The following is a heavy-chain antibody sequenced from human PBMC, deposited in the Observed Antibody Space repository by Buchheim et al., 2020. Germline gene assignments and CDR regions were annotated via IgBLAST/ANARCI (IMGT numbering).Heavy chain of an antibody. CDR3: ARGRTNDFWSGYYLGTETNNWFDP. D-gene: IGHD3-3*01. Sequence: QVQLQQWGAGLLKPSETLSLTCAVYGGSFSGYYWSWIRQPPGKGLEWIGEINHSGSTNYNPSLKSRVTISVDTSKNQFSLKLSSVTAADTAVYYCARGRTNDFWSGYYLGTETNNWFDPWGQGTL. J-gene: IGHJ5*02. CDR2: INHSGST. V-gene: IGHV4-34*01. CDR1: GGSFSGYY.